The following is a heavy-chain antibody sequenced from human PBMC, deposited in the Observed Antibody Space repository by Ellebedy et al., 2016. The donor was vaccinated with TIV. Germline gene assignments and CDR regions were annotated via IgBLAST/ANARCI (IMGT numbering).Heavy chain of an antibody. J-gene: IGHJ6*02. CDR3: ANLRVLTANFLPGRRRASHGMDV. Sequence: GESLKISXTASGFTFSGANMHWVRQAPGKGLEWVAFISYDGSHEHYADSVKGRFNVSRDNSKNILYLQLNTLSADDTAIYYCANLRVLTANFLPGRRRASHGMDVWGQGSSVTVSS. CDR1: GFTFSGAN. CDR2: ISYDGSHE. V-gene: IGHV3-30*18. D-gene: IGHD2-21*02.